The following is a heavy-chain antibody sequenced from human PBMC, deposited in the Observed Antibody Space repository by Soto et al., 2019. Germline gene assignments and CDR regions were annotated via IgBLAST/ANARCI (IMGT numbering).Heavy chain of an antibody. CDR3: ARDYSGSYYRYFDL. V-gene: IGHV1-69*01. CDR2: IIPIFGTA. J-gene: IGHJ2*01. CDR1: GGTFSSYA. D-gene: IGHD1-26*01. Sequence: QVQLVQSGAEVKKPGSSVKVSCKASGGTFSSYAISWVRQAPGQGLEWMGGIIPIFGTANYAQKFQGRVTITADESTSTAYMELSSLRSEDTAVYYCARDYSGSYYRYFDLWGRGTLVTVSS.